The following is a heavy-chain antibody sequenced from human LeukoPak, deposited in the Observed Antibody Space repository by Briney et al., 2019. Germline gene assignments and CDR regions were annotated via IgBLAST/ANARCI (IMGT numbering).Heavy chain of an antibody. CDR3: ARDQGGGYYDSSGYYRRPGAFDI. CDR2: INWIVGST. V-gene: IGHV3-20*01. Sequence: GGSLRLSCAASGFTFDDYGMSWVRQAPGKGLEWVSGINWIVGSTDYADSVKGRFTISRDNAKNSLYLQMNSLRAEDTALYHCARDQGGGYYDSSGYYRRPGAFDIWGQGTMVTVSS. D-gene: IGHD3-22*01. CDR1: GFTFDDYG. J-gene: IGHJ3*02.